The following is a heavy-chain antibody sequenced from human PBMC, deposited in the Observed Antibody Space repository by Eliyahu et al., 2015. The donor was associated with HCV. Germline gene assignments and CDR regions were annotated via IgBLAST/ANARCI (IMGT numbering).Heavy chain of an antibody. CDR2: ISYXENNX. V-gene: IGHV3-30*04. D-gene: IGHD1-26*01. J-gene: IGHJ4*02. Sequence: QVQLVESGGGVVQPGGSLRLSXAASGFTFSNHPMHXARQAPGEGVEWVXLISYXENNXYYLDSVKGRFTISRDNLKNMVYLQMNSLRAEDTAIYYCARGYTGSCIDKWGQGTLVTVSS. CDR1: GFTFSNHP. CDR3: ARGYTGSCIDK.